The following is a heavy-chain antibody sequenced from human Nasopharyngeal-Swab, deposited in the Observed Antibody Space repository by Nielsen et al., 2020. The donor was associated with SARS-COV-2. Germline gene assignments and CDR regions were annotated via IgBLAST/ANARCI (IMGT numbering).Heavy chain of an antibody. CDR2: LYCDDDK. J-gene: IGHJ4*02. CDR3: AHRRDCSSATCYATFDY. D-gene: IGHD2-2*01. Sequence: SGPTLVKPTQTLTLTCTFSGFSLSTSVGVGWIRQPPGKALEWLALLYCDDDKRYSPSLKSRLTITKDTPKNQVVLTMTNMDPVDTATYYCAHRRDCSSATCYATFDYWGQGTLVTVSS. CDR1: GFSLSTSVG. V-gene: IGHV2-5*02.